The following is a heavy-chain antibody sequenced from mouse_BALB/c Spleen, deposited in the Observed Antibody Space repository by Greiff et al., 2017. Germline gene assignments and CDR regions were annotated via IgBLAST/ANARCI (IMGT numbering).Heavy chain of an antibody. D-gene: IGHD3-2*01. CDR1: GYTFTSYW. J-gene: IGHJ4*01. CDR3: ARGDRDYAMDY. V-gene: IGHV1-87*01. Sequence: VQLQQSGAELARPGASVKLSCKASGYTFTSYWMQWVKQRPGQGLEWIGAIYPGDGDTRYTQKFKGKATLTADKSSSTAYMQLSSLASEDSAVYYCARGDRDYAMDYWGQGTTVTVSS. CDR2: IYPGDGDT.